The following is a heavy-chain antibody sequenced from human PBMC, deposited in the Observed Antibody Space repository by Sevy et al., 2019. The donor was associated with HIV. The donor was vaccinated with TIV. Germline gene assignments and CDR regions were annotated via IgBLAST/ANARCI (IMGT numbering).Heavy chain of an antibody. CDR3: ARGPEWELTSFLSH. Sequence: GGSLRLSCAASGFAFRTYAFHWVRQAPGRGLEWVGLISSNGDNAFYANFVRGRFTISRDNSMNTLYLELNNLTPDDTAVYYCARGPEWELTSFLSHWCQGTLVTVSS. CDR1: GFAFRTYA. D-gene: IGHD3-9*01. CDR2: ISSNGDNA. J-gene: IGHJ4*02. V-gene: IGHV3-30-3*01.